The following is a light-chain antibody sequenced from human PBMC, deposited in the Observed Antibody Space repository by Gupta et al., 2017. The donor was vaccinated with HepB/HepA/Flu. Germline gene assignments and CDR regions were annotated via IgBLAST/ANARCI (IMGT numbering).Light chain of an antibody. Sequence: QSALTQPASVSGSPGPSITISCTGTSSDVGGYNYVSWYQQHPGKAPKLMTYDVSNRPSGVSNRFSGSKSGNTASLTISGLQAEDEADYYCSSYTSINTLVFGGGTKLTVL. CDR3: SSYTSINTLV. CDR2: DVS. CDR1: SSDVGGYNY. V-gene: IGLV2-14*03. J-gene: IGLJ3*02.